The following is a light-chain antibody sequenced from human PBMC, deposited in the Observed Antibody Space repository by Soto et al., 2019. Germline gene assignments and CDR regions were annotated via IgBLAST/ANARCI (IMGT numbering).Light chain of an antibody. Sequence: DIQMTQSPSSLSASVGDRVTITCRASQGISNYVAWYQQKPGKVPTLLIYEASTLQSGVPSRFGGRGSGTDFTLTISSLQPEDVATYFCQNYNSAPYAFGQGTKLEIK. CDR3: QNYNSAPYA. J-gene: IGKJ2*01. CDR1: QGISNY. V-gene: IGKV1-27*01. CDR2: EAS.